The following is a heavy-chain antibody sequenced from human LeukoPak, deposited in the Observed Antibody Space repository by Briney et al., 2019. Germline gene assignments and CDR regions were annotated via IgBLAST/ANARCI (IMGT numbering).Heavy chain of an antibody. J-gene: IGHJ4*02. CDR3: ARAHHRRVYDYVWGSYPY. D-gene: IGHD3-16*02. V-gene: IGHV3-64*01. Sequence: GGSLRLSCAASGFSFSSYPMHWVRQAPGKGLEYVSVIGSNGDGIYYANSVKGRFTISRDNSKNTLYLQMGSLRTEDMAVYYCARAHHRRVYDYVWGSYPYWGQGTLVTVSS. CDR2: IGSNGDGI. CDR1: GFSFSSYP.